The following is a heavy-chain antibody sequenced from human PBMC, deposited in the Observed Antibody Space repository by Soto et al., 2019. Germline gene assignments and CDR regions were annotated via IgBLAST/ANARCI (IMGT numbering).Heavy chain of an antibody. J-gene: IGHJ6*02. Sequence: SETLSLTCTVSGGSISSGGYYWSWTRQHPGKGLEWIGYIYYSGSTYYNPSLKSRVTISVDTPKNQFSLKLSSVTAADTAVYYCARDRGPVTSHYYYYGMDVWGQGTKVT. D-gene: IGHD4-17*01. CDR2: IYYSGST. CDR1: GGSISSGGYY. CDR3: ARDRGPVTSHYYYYGMDV. V-gene: IGHV4-31*03.